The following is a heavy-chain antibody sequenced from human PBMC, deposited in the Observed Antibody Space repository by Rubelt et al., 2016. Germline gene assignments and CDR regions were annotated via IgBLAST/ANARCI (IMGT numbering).Heavy chain of an antibody. CDR3: ARLAPTTVVTPGF. V-gene: IGHV4-61*01. CDR2: IYYSGST. J-gene: IGHJ4*02. CDR1: GGSVSSGSYY. D-gene: IGHD4-23*01. Sequence: QVQLQESGPGLVKPSETLSLTCTVSGGSVSSGSYYWSWIRQPPGKGLEWIGYIYYSGSTNYNPSLRIRVPISVDTSKNQFSRQLSSVTAADTAVYYCARLAPTTVVTPGFWGQGTLVTVSS.